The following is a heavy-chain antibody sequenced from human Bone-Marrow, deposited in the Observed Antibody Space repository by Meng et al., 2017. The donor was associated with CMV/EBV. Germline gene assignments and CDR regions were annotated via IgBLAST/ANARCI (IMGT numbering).Heavy chain of an antibody. CDR2: ISAHNGKA. CDR1: DYPFTNYN. D-gene: IGHD4-11*01. V-gene: IGHV1-18*01. CDR3: ATQVHGDVGISGVPDYIFDY. Sequence: QVQLVQSGTEVKEPGASVIVSCQVSDYPFTNYNFTWVRQAPGQGLEWMGCISAHNGKAEYAKGLQGRVTLTTDTLTNSVFMDLRNLRPDDTAVYYCATQVHGDVGISGVPDYIFDYWGQGTLVTVSS. J-gene: IGHJ4*01.